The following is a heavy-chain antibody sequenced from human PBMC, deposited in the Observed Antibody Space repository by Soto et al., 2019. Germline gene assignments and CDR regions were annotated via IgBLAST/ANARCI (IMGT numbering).Heavy chain of an antibody. Sequence: QITLKESGPTSVKPTQTLTLTCTFSGFSLSTNGVGVGWIRQPPGKALEWLALIHRDDEKRYSPSLKSRLTITEDTSKSQVVLTMTNMDPVDTATYFCAHRLDLLHPAGINAYDIWGQGTMVTVSS. CDR2: IHRDDEK. D-gene: IGHD3-10*01. CDR3: AHRLDLLHPAGINAYDI. J-gene: IGHJ3*02. CDR1: GFSLSTNGVG. V-gene: IGHV2-5*02.